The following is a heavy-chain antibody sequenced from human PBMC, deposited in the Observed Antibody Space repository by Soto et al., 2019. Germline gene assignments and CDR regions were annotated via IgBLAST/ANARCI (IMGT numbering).Heavy chain of an antibody. CDR3: ARVGCSSTSCYIEY. CDR2: VYYSGST. V-gene: IGHV4-61*08. J-gene: IGHJ4*02. CDR1: GGSISSGGYS. D-gene: IGHD2-2*02. Sequence: SETLSLTCAVSGGSISSGGYSWSWIRQPPGKGLEWIGYVYYSGSTNYNPSLKSRVTISVDTSKNQFSLKLRSVTAADTAVYYCARVGCSSTSCYIEYWGQGTLVTVSS.